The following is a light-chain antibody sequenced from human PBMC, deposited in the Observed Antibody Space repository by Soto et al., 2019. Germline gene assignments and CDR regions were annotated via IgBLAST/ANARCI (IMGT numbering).Light chain of an antibody. Sequence: IVLTQSPLSLPVTPGEPASISCRSSLSLLGTNGSNYLAWYLQKPGQSPQLLIYFGSNRASGVPDRFSGSGSGTDFTLQISRVEAEDVGLYYCMQGLTSPLTFGGGTKVDIK. J-gene: IGKJ4*01. CDR1: LSLLGTNGSNY. V-gene: IGKV2-28*01. CDR3: MQGLTSPLT. CDR2: FGS.